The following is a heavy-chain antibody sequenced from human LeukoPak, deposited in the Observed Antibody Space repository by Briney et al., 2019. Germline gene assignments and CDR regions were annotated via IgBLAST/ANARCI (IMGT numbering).Heavy chain of an antibody. CDR2: INHSGST. V-gene: IGHV4-34*01. J-gene: IGHJ5*02. CDR1: GGSFSGYY. Sequence: SETLSLTCAVYGGSFSGYYWSWIRQPPGKGLEWIGEINHSGSTNYNPSLKSRVTISVDTSKNQFSLKLSSVTAADTAVYYCARWFDPWGQGTLVTVSS. CDR3: ARWFDP.